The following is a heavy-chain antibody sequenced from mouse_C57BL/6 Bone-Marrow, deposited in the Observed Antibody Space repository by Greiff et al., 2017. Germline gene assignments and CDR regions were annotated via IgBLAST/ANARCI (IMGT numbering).Heavy chain of an antibody. CDR3: ATLLLRERWYFDV. CDR2: IWGEGGT. J-gene: IGHJ1*03. V-gene: IGHV2-3*01. Sequence: VKLVESGPGLVAPSQSLSITCTVSGFSLTSYGVSWVRQPPGQGLEWLGVIWGEGGTNYHSALIHRLSTSKDNSKSQVFLKLNSQHTDDTSTYYCATLLLRERWYFDVWGTGTTVTVSS. CDR1: GFSLTSYG. D-gene: IGHD1-1*01.